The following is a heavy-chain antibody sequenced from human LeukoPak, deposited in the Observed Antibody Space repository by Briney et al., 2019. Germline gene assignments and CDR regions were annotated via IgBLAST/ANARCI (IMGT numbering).Heavy chain of an antibody. D-gene: IGHD3-22*01. J-gene: IGHJ3*02. CDR1: GYTFTSYY. Sequence: ASVKVSCKASGYTFTSYYMHWVRQAPGQGLEWMGIINPSGGSTSYAQKFQGRVTMTRDTSTSTVYMELSSLRSEDTAVYYCARGVGSYYYDSSVPIWGQGTMVTVSS. V-gene: IGHV1-46*03. CDR3: ARGVGSYYYDSSVPI. CDR2: INPSGGST.